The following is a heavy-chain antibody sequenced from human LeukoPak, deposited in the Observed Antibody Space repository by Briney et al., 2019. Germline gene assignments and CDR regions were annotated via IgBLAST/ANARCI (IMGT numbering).Heavy chain of an antibody. CDR2: IYYSGST. V-gene: IGHV4-39*07. J-gene: IGHJ5*02. Sequence: KPSETLSLTCTVSGGSISSSSCYWGWIRQPPGKGLEWIGSIYYSGSTYYNPSLKSRVTISVDTSKNQFSLKLSSVTAADTAVYYCAREVLYDSSTNWFDPWGQGTLVTVSS. D-gene: IGHD3-22*01. CDR3: AREVLYDSSTNWFDP. CDR1: GGSISSSSCY.